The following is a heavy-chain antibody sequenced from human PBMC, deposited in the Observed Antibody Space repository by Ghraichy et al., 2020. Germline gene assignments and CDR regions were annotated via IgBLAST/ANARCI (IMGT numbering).Heavy chain of an antibody. V-gene: IGHV3-21*01. CDR3: AREPLADSSPGWFDP. Sequence: LSLTCAASGFTFSSYSMNWVRQAPGKGLEWVSSISSSSSYIYYADSVKGRFTISRDNAKNSLYLQMNSLRAEDTAVYYCAREPLADSSPGWFDPWGQGTLVTVSA. CDR2: ISSSSSYI. CDR1: GFTFSSYS. J-gene: IGHJ5*02. D-gene: IGHD6-13*01.